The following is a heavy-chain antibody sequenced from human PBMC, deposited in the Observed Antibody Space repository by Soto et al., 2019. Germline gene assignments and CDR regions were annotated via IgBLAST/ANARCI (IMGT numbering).Heavy chain of an antibody. CDR2: IYYSGST. D-gene: IGHD3-10*01. CDR1: GGSISSYY. V-gene: IGHV4-59*01. Sequence: PSETLSLTCTVSGGSISSYYWSWIRQPPGKGLEWIGYIYYSGSTNYNPSLKSRVTISVDTSKNQFSLKLSSVTAADTAVYYYAREGHTMVRGVRQFDYWGQGTLVTVSS. CDR3: AREGHTMVRGVRQFDY. J-gene: IGHJ4*02.